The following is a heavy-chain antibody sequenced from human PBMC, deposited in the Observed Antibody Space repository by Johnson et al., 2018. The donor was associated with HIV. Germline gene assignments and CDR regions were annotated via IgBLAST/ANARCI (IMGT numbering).Heavy chain of an antibody. D-gene: IGHD5-18*01. CDR1: GFIFSSYW. CDR3: PRETNSAMAGDAFDI. J-gene: IGHJ3*02. V-gene: IGHV3-74*01. Sequence: VQLVESGGGLVQPGGSLRLSCAASGFIFSSYWMHWVRQAPGEGLVWVSRINSDGSSTTYADSVKGLFTISRDNAKNTLYLQMNSLRAEDTAVYYCPRETNSAMAGDAFDIWGQGTMVTVSS. CDR2: INSDGSST.